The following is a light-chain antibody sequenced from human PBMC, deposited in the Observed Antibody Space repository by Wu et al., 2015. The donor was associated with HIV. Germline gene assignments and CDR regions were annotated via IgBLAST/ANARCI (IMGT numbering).Light chain of an antibody. Sequence: DIQMTQSPSSLSASVGDRVTITCRASHKISNYLNWYQQKPGKAPKLLIYAASSLQSGVPSRFSGSGSGTDFTLTISSLQPEDFATYYCQQIYSTPKTFGQGTKVEIK. CDR1: HKISNY. CDR2: AAS. CDR3: QQIYSTPKT. J-gene: IGKJ1*01. V-gene: IGKV1-39*01.